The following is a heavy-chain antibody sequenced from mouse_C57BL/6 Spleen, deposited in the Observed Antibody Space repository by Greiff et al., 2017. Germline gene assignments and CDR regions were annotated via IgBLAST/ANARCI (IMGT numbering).Heavy chain of an antibody. CDR2: ISDGGSYT. CDR1: GFTFSSYA. J-gene: IGHJ1*03. D-gene: IGHD1-1*01. Sequence: EVQGVESGGGLVKPGGSLKLSCAASGFTFSSYAMSWVRQTPEKRLEWVATISDGGSYTYYPDNVTGRFTISRDNAKNNLYLQMSHLKSEDTAMYYCARDRGDRITTVRGTHWYFDVWGTGTTVTVSS. CDR3: ARDRGDRITTVRGTHWYFDV. V-gene: IGHV5-4*01.